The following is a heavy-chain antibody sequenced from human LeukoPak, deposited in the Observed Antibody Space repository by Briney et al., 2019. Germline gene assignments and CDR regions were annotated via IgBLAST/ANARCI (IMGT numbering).Heavy chain of an antibody. Sequence: SETLSLTCTVSGGSISSGDYYWSWIRQPPGKGLEWIGYIYYSGSTYYNPSLKSRVTISVDTSKNQFSLKLSSVTAADTAVYCCARNSTTDCSSTSCYRYYYYYYMDVWGKGTTVTVSS. V-gene: IGHV4-30-4*08. CDR3: ARNSTTDCSSTSCYRYYYYYYMDV. CDR1: GGSISSGDYY. J-gene: IGHJ6*03. D-gene: IGHD2-2*01. CDR2: IYYSGST.